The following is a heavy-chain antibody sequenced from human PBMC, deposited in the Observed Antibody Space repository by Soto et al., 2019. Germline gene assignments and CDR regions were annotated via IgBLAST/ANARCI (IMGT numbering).Heavy chain of an antibody. V-gene: IGHV1-18*01. Sequence: QVQLVQSGAEVKKPGASVKVSCKASGYTFASYAISWMRQAPGQGLEWMGWISAYNGNTNYAQKHQGRVTMTTDTPTSTAYTELSTLRSDSTAVYYCARDPPPPDYWGQGTLVTVSS. CDR2: ISAYNGNT. J-gene: IGHJ4*02. CDR1: GYTFASYA. CDR3: ARDPPPPDY.